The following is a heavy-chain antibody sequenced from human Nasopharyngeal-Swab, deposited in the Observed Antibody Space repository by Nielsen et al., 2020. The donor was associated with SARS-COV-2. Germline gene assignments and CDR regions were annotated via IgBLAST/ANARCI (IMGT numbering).Heavy chain of an antibody. Sequence: GESLKISCAASGFTFSSYAVSWVRQAPGKGLEWVSGISSTGGSTYYADSVKGRFTISRDNSKNTLYVQMNSLRAEDTAVYYCAPRAFGVDKGRGMDVWGQGTTVTVSS. CDR2: ISSTGGST. J-gene: IGHJ6*02. CDR3: APRAFGVDKGRGMDV. CDR1: GFTFSSYA. V-gene: IGHV3-23*01. D-gene: IGHD3-3*01.